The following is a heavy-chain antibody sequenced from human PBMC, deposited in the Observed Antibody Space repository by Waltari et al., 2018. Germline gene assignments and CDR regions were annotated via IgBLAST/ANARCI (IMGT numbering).Heavy chain of an antibody. J-gene: IGHJ6*03. V-gene: IGHV3-48*03. CDR1: GFIFSGYE. Sequence: EVQLVESGGDLVQPGGSLRLSCAVSGFIFSGYEMSCVRQAPGEGLDLISYISYSGETIHYADSGQGRFTTSRDHSKNSLILQMDSLRAEDTAIYYCARDHYMDVWGKGTTVTVSS. CDR3: ARDHYMDV. CDR2: ISYSGETI.